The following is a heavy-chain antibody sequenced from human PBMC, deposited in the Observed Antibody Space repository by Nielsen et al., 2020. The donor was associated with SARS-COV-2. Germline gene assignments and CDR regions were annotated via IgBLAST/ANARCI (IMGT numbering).Heavy chain of an antibody. CDR3: ARDGVVGSTNTFDV. CDR2: INFDGTGT. V-gene: IGHV3-74*01. Sequence: GESLLISCPASGFTLTAYWMHWVSQAPGKGLTWVSHINFDGTGTSYADSVKGRFTISRDNAKNTVYLQVNSLRAEDTAVYYCARDGVVGSTNTFDVWGQGTVVTVSS. CDR1: GFTLTAYW. D-gene: IGHD1-26*01. J-gene: IGHJ3*01.